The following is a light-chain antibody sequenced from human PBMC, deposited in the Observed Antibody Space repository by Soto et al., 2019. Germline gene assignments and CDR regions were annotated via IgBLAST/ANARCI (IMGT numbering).Light chain of an antibody. CDR1: RSDIGAYNY. CDR3: SSYTSTTTLVV. CDR2: EVS. J-gene: IGLJ2*01. V-gene: IGLV2-14*01. Sequence: QSVLTQPASVSGSPGQSITISCTGTRSDIGAYNYVSWYQQHPGKAPKLLLSEVSNRPSGVSDRFSGSKSANTASLTISGLQAEDEGDYFCSSYTSTTTLVVFGGGTKLTVL.